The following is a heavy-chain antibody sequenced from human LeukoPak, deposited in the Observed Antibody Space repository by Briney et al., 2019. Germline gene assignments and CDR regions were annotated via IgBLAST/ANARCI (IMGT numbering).Heavy chain of an antibody. D-gene: IGHD6-19*01. CDR3: VRSVGSSGWHGEFDY. CDR1: GYTFTSYY. J-gene: IGHJ4*02. Sequence: ASVKVSCKASGYTFTSYYMHWVRQAPGHGLEWMGIINPSGGSTSYVQKLQGRVTMTRDTSTSTVYMEVSSLRSEDTAVYFCVRSVGSSGWHGEFDYWGQGTLVTVSS. V-gene: IGHV1-46*01. CDR2: INPSGGST.